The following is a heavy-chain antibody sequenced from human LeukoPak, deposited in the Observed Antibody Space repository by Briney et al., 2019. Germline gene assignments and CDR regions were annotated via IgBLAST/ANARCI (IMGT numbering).Heavy chain of an antibody. CDR3: ARAHDYLWGNYRYFDY. V-gene: IGHV1-46*01. D-gene: IGHD3-16*02. J-gene: IGHJ4*02. Sequence: ASVKVSCKASGYTLTSYYMHWMRQAPGQGLEWMGIINPSGGTTSYAQKFQGRVTMTRDTSTSTVYMELSSLRSEDTAVYYCARAHDYLWGNYRYFDYWGQGTLVTVSS. CDR1: GYTLTSYY. CDR2: INPSGGTT.